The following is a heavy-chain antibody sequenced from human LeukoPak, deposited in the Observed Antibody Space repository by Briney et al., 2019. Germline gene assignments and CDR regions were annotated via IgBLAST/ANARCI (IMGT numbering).Heavy chain of an antibody. CDR2: ITSDSTYI. J-gene: IGHJ4*02. CDR3: ARAPPYGDYERGADY. CDR1: GFTFSTYT. V-gene: IGHV3-21*01. Sequence: GGSLRLSCAASGFTFSTYTMNWVRQSPGKGLEWVSSITSDSTYIYYADSMKGRFTISRDNAENSLYLHMNTLRAEDTAVYYCARAPPYGDYERGADYWGQGTLVTVSS. D-gene: IGHD4-17*01.